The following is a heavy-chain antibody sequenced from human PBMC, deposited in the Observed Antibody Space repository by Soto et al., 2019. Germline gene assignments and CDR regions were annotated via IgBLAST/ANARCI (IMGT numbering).Heavy chain of an antibody. CDR2: IIPIFGTA. CDR3: ARAAGTTKGAADGTYFAY. CDR1: GGTFSSYA. V-gene: IGHV1-69*01. J-gene: IGHJ4*02. Sequence: QVQLVQSGAEVKKPGSSVKVSCKASGGTFSSYAISWVRQAPGQGLEWMGGIIPIFGTANYAQKFQGRVTITADESTSTAYMELSSLRSEDAAVYYCARAAGTTKGAADGTYFAYWGQGTLVTVSS. D-gene: IGHD6-13*01.